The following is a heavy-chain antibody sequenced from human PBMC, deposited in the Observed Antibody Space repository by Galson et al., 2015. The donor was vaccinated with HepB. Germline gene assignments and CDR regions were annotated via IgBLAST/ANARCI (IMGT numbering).Heavy chain of an antibody. CDR3: ARQGGSSWLYYYYYGMDV. J-gene: IGHJ6*02. Sequence: QSGAEVKKPGESLRISCKGSGYSFTSYWISWVRQMPGKGLEWMGRIDPSDSYTNYSPSFQGHVTISADKSISTAYLQWSSLKASDTAMYYCARQGGSSWLYYYYYGMDVWGQGTTVTVSS. CDR1: GYSFTSYW. V-gene: IGHV5-10-1*01. D-gene: IGHD6-13*01. CDR2: IDPSDSYT.